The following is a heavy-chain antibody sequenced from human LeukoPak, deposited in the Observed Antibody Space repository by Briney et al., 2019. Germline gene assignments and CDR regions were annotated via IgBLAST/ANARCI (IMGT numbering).Heavy chain of an antibody. CDR3: AREGNYYDSSGYSNFDC. Sequence: PSETLSLTCAVSGYSISSRYYWGWIRQPPGKGLEWIGSIYHSGNTYYNPSLKSRVTISVDTSKNQFSLKLSSVTAAETAMYYCAREGNYYDSSGYSNFDCWGQGTLVTVSS. CDR1: GYSISSRYY. D-gene: IGHD3-22*01. J-gene: IGHJ4*02. V-gene: IGHV4-38-2*02. CDR2: IYHSGNT.